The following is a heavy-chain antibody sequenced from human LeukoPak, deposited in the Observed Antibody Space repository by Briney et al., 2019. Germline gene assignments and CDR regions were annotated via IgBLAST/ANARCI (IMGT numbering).Heavy chain of an antibody. CDR1: GFTFGNYE. J-gene: IGHJ1*01. Sequence: GGSLRLSCAASGFTFGNYEMNWVRQAPGKGLEWVSYISSSGSTIYYADSVKGRFTISRDNAKNSLYLQMNSLRAEDTAVYYCAKDDDWGRYKHWGQGTLVTVSS. CDR3: AKDDDWGRYKH. D-gene: IGHD3-16*01. CDR2: ISSSGSTI. V-gene: IGHV3-48*03.